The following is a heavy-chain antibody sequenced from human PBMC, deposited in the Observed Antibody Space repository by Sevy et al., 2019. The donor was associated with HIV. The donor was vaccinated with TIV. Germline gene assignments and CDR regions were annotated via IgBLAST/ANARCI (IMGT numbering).Heavy chain of an antibody. J-gene: IGHJ4*02. CDR1: GYTFTSYD. D-gene: IGHD2-21*01. CDR2: ISPGAGGT. CDR3: GRVDSCGGDCYFSDY. V-gene: IGHV1-46*01. Sequence: ASVKVSCKASGYTFTSYDVQWVRQAPGQGLECMGIISPGAGGTNYAQNFQGRVTLTRDTSTTTVYMELSRLRYEDTAVYYCGRVDSCGGDCYFSDYWGQGTLVTVSS.